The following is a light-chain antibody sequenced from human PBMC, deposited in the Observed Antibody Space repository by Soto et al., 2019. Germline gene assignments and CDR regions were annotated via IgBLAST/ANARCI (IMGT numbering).Light chain of an antibody. V-gene: IGLV2-14*01. CDR1: SSDVGSYNY. CDR2: EVS. Sequence: QSALTQPASVSGSPGQSITISCTGTSSDVGSYNYVSWYQQHPGKAPKLMIYEVSNRPSGVSNRFSGSKSGNTASLTISGLQDEDEADYYCSSYTSSSTRVFGGGTKVTVL. CDR3: SSYTSSSTRV. J-gene: IGLJ3*02.